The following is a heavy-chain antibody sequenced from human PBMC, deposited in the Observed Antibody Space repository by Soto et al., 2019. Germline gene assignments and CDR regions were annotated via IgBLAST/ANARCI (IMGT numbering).Heavy chain of an antibody. CDR2: MNPNSGNT. CDR3: AKRSDVSSRSYDH. Sequence: GASVKVSCKASGYTFTSSDINWVRQATGQGLEWMGWMNPNSGNTGYAQKFQGRVTMTRNTSISTAYMELSSLRSEDTAVYYCAKRSDVSSRSYDHWGQGTLVTVSS. D-gene: IGHD1-26*01. V-gene: IGHV1-8*01. J-gene: IGHJ4*02. CDR1: GYTFTSSD.